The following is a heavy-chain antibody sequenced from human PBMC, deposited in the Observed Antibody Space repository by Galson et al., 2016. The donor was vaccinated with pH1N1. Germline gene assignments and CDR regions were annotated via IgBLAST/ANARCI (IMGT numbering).Heavy chain of an antibody. Sequence: ETLSLTCTVSGGSISSSSYYWGWIRQPPGKGLEWIGSIYYSGSTYYDPSLKSRVTISVDTSKNQFSLKMSSVTAADTAVYYCARRGIGEFLYYFDYWGQGTLVTVSS. CDR3: ARRGIGEFLYYFDY. V-gene: IGHV4-39*01. CDR1: GGSISSSSYY. D-gene: IGHD3-10*01. J-gene: IGHJ4*02. CDR2: IYYSGST.